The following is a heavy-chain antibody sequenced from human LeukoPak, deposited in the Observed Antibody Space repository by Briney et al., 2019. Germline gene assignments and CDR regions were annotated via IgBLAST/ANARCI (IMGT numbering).Heavy chain of an antibody. CDR1: GGTFSNYA. V-gene: IGHV1-69*06. CDR3: ARVINPIYDFWSGYI. CDR2: IIPVSATA. J-gene: IGHJ4*02. D-gene: IGHD3-3*01. Sequence: GASVKVSCKASGGTFSNYAITWVRQAPGQGLEWMGGIIPVSATANYAQKFRGRVTITADKSTNTVYMDLSSLRSEDTAVYYCARVINPIYDFWSGYIWGQGTLVTVSS.